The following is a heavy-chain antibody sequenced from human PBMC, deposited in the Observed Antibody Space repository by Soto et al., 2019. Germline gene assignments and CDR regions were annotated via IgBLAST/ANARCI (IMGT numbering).Heavy chain of an antibody. CDR3: ARLGGYCTTSCYGYYAMDV. CDR1: GGSISSGTYS. Sequence: SETLSLTCTVSGGSISSGTYSWGWIRQPPGKGLEWIGTFYYSGSTYYNPSLKSRVTISVDTSKNQFSLKVSSVTAADTAVYYCARLGGYCTTSCYGYYAMDVWGQGTTVTSP. V-gene: IGHV4-39*01. D-gene: IGHD2-8*01. J-gene: IGHJ6*02. CDR2: FYYSGST.